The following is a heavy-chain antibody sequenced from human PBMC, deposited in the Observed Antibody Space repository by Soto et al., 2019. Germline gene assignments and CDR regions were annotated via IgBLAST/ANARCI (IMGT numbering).Heavy chain of an antibody. J-gene: IGHJ3*02. D-gene: IGHD6-19*01. CDR3: AKDFREQCPADAFDI. V-gene: IGHV3-9*01. CDR2: ISWNSGSI. Sequence: EVQLVESGGGLVQPGRSLRLSCAASGFTFDDYAMHWVRQAPGKGLEWVSGISWNSGSIGYADSVKGRFTISRDNAKNSLYLQMNSLRAQDTALYYCAKDFREQCPADAFDIWGQGTMVTVS. CDR1: GFTFDDYA.